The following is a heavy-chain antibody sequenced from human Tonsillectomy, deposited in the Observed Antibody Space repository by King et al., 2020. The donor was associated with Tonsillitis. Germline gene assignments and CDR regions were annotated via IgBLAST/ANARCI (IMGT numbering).Heavy chain of an antibody. CDR3: ARAMVRGLITSYYFDY. D-gene: IGHD3-10*01. J-gene: IGHJ4*02. Sequence: QLVQSGAEVKKPGASVKVSCKASGYTFTDYYIHWVRQAPGQGLEWMGWINPDSGGTKYAGNFQGLVTMTRDKSISTAYMELSRLRSDDTAAYYCARAMVRGLITSYYFDYWGQGTLVTVSS. V-gene: IGHV1-2*02. CDR1: GYTFTDYY. CDR2: INPDSGGT.